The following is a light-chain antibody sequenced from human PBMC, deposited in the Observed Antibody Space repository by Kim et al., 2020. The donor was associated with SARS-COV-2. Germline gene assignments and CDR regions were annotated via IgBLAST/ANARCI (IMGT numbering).Light chain of an antibody. J-gene: IGKJ3*01. Sequence: PGERATRSGRASQSVSGTSLAWYQKKPGQAPRLLIYGASSRAAGIPDRFSGSGSGADFTLTISRLEPEDFAVYYCHQYGNSPLTFGPGTKVDIK. CDR3: HQYGNSPLT. CDR2: GAS. CDR1: QSVSGTS. V-gene: IGKV3-20*01.